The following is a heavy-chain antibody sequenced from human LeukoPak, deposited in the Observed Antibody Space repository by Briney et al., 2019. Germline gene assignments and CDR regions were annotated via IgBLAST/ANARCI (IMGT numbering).Heavy chain of an antibody. CDR1: GFTFSSYA. D-gene: IGHD2-2*01. V-gene: IGHV3-30*14. CDR2: ISYDGSNK. CDR3: AREVPATAMFFDY. J-gene: IGHJ4*02. Sequence: PGGSLRLSCAASGFTFSSYAMHWVRQAPGKGLEWVAVISYDGSNKYYADSVKGRFTISRDNSKNTLYLQMNSLRAEDTAVYYCAREVPATAMFFDYWGQGTLVTVSS.